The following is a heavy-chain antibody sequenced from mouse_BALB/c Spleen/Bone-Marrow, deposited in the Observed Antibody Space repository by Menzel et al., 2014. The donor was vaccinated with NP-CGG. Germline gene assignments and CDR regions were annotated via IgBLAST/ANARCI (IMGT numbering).Heavy chain of an antibody. Sequence: EVKLMESGPELVKPGASVKVSCKASGYSFTDYNMYWVKQSHGKSLEWIGYIDPYNDGTSYNQKFKGKATLTVDKSSSTAFMHLNSLTSEDSAVYYCARLGGYYLYYAMDYWGQGTSVTVSS. CDR2: IDPYNDGT. J-gene: IGHJ4*01. CDR3: ARLGGYYLYYAMDY. D-gene: IGHD2-3*01. V-gene: IGHV1S135*01. CDR1: GYSFTDYN.